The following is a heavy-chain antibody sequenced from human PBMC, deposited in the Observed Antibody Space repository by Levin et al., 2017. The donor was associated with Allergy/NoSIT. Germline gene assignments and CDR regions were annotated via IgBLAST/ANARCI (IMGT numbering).Heavy chain of an antibody. CDR2: IWYDGSNK. D-gene: IGHD3-9*01. V-gene: IGHV3-33*01. J-gene: IGHJ6*03. Sequence: LSLTCAASGFPFSSYGMHWVRQAPGKGLEWVAVIWYDGSNKYYADSVKGRFTISRDNSKNTLYLQMNSLRAEDTAVYYCARDLQNYDILTGDYYYYMDVWGKGTTVTVSS. CDR3: ARDLQNYDILTGDYYYYMDV. CDR1: GFPFSSYG.